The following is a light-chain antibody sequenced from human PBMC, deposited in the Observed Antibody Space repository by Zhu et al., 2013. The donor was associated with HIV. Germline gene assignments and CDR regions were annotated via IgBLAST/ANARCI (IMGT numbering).Light chain of an antibody. CDR1: RRVGSRN. V-gene: IGKV3D-20*02. J-gene: IGKJ5*01. CDR2: DAS. Sequence: EIVMTQSPATLSLSPGERAILSCRASRRVGSRNVAWYQQKLGQAPRLVIYDASTRATGIPARFSGSGSGADFSLTINSLEPDDFAVYYCQQRINWPPITFGQGTRLEIK. CDR3: QQRINWPPIT.